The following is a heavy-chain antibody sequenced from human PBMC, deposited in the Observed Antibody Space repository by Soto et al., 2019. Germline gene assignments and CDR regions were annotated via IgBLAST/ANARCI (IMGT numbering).Heavy chain of an antibody. V-gene: IGHV4-30-4*01. D-gene: IGHD6-6*01. CDR2: IYYSGIT. CDR1: GDSISSYY. Sequence: SETLSLTCTVSGDSISSYYWSWIRQPPGKGLEWIGYIYYSGITYYNPSLKSRVTISVDTSKNQFSLKLSSVTAADTAVYYCARVGSSIATRPFDYWGQGTLVTVSS. CDR3: ARVGSSIATRPFDY. J-gene: IGHJ4*02.